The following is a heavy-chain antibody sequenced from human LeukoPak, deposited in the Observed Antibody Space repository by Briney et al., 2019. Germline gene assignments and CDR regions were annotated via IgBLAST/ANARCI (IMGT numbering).Heavy chain of an antibody. V-gene: IGHV3-23*01. J-gene: IGHJ3*02. D-gene: IGHD2-8*01. CDR1: GFTFSSYA. Sequence: GGSLRLSCATSGFTFSSYAMSWVRQAPGKGLEWVSAISGSGGSTYYADSVKGRFTISRDNSKNTLYLQMNSLRAEDTAVYYCARHGMVYVSGDAFDIWGQGTMVTVSS. CDR3: ARHGMVYVSGDAFDI. CDR2: ISGSGGST.